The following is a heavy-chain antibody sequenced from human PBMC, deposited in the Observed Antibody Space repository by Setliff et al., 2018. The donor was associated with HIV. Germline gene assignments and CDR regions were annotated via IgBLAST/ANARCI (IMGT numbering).Heavy chain of an antibody. CDR2: IYTSGST. CDR3: ARQYYYDSSGYHYYFDY. Sequence: LSLTCTVSGGSISSGSYYWSWIRQPAGKGLEWIGRIYTSGSTTYNPSLKSRVTISVHTSKNQFSLKLNSVTAADTAVYYCARQYYYDSSGYHYYFDYWGQGTLVTVSS. J-gene: IGHJ4*02. CDR1: GGSISSGSYY. D-gene: IGHD3-22*01. V-gene: IGHV4-61*02.